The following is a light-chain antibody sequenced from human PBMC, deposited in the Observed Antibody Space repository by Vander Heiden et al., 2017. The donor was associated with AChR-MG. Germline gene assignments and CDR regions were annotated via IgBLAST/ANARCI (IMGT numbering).Light chain of an antibody. CDR1: QSISSY. J-gene: IGKJ4*01. V-gene: IGKV1-39*01. Sequence: DIQMTQSPSSLSASVGDRVTITCRASQSISSYLNWYQQKPGKAPKLLIYAASSLQSGVPSRCSGSGSGTDFTLTISSLQPEDFATYYWQQSYSTLTFGGGTKVEIK. CDR2: AAS. CDR3: QQSYSTLT.